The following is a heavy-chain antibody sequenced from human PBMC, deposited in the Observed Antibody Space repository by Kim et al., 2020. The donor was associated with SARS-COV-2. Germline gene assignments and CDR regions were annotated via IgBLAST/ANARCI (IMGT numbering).Heavy chain of an antibody. CDR2: ISSSGSTI. J-gene: IGHJ4*02. CDR3: ARTNGGYCGAGDFDY. CDR1: GFIFSSYQ. V-gene: IGHV3-48*03. D-gene: IGHD5-12*01. Sequence: GGSLRLSCAASGFIFSSYQMNWVRQAPGKGLEWLSYISSSGSTISYADSVKGRFTISRDNAKKSLYLQMYSLRAEDTAVYYCARTNGGYCGAGDFDYWGQGTLVTVSS.